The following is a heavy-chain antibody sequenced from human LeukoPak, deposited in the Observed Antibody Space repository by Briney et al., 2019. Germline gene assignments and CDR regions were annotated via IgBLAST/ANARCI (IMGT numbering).Heavy chain of an antibody. CDR1: GYSFSNYW. CDR2: IDPSDSYT. V-gene: IGHV5-10-1*01. Sequence: GESLKISCKGSGYSFSNYWISWLRHMPGKSVQERGRIDPSDSYTKYNPSFQGRVTMSTDKSMITAYVQLSSLKASDTAMYYCTRLTDYNVLTGYYSYYWGEGTLVTVSS. D-gene: IGHD3-9*01. J-gene: IGHJ4*02. CDR3: TRLTDYNVLTGYYSYY.